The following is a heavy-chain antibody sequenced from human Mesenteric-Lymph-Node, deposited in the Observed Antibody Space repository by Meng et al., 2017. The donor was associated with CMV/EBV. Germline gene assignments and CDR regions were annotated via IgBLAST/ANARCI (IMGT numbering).Heavy chain of an antibody. CDR3: ARDNTTVDYFDY. J-gene: IGHJ4*02. V-gene: IGHV4-31*02. CDR2: IYYSGST. D-gene: IGHD4-17*01. CDR1: CGSISCGGYY. Sequence: VSCGSISCGGYYWSWIRQHPGKGLEWIGYIYYSGSTYYNPSPKSRVTISVDTSKNQFSLKLSSVTAADTAVYYCARDNTTVDYFDYWGQGTLVTVSS.